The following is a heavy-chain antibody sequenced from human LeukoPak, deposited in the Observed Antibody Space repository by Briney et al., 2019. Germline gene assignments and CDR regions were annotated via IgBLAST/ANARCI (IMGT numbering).Heavy chain of an antibody. CDR1: GFTFDDYA. CDR3: AATVPVGATP. D-gene: IGHD1-26*01. V-gene: IGHV3-9*01. CDR2: ISWNSGSI. J-gene: IGHJ5*02. Sequence: PGRSLRLSCAASGFTFDDYAMHWVRQAPGKGLEWVSGISWNSGSIGYADSVKGRFTISRDNAKNSLYLQMNSLRAEDTALYYCAATVPVGATPWGQGTLVTVSS.